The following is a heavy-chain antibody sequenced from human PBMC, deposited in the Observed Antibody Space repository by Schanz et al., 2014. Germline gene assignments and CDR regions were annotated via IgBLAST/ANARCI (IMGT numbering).Heavy chain of an antibody. CDR2: ISYGGLS. CDR1: GGSVSTYK. J-gene: IGHJ4*02. V-gene: IGHV4-59*02. CDR3: AREWSSFDY. D-gene: IGHD3-10*01. Sequence: QVQLQESGPGLVKPSETLSLTCTVSGGSVSTYKWGWIRQPPGKGLEYIGLISYGGLSDYNPSLKSRVNISLDPSKNQFSLNLNSVTAADTAVYYCAREWSSFDYWGQGALVSVSS.